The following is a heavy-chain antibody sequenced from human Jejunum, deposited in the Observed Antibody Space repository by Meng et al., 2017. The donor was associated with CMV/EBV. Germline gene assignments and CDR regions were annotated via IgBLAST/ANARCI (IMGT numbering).Heavy chain of an antibody. CDR3: ARITWGGYSGSYRSNFDY. D-gene: IGHD1-26*01. V-gene: IGHV3-21*01. J-gene: IGHJ4*02. CDR1: FSSYT. CDR2: ISTTSTYI. Sequence: FSSYTMNWVRQAPGKGLEWVSSISTTSTYIYYADSVKGRFTVSRDNAKNSLSLQMNSLRADDTAVYYCARITWGGYSGSYRSNFDYWGQGTLVTVSS.